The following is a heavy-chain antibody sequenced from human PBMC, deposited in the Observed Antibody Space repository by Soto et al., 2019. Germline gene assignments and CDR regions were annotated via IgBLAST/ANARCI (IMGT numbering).Heavy chain of an antibody. D-gene: IGHD6-19*01. V-gene: IGHV1-3*01. Sequence: QVQLVQSGAEVKKPGASVKVSCKASGYTFTSYAMHWVRQAPGQRLEWMAWINAGNGNTKYSQKFQGRVTITRDTAASTAYRELGSLRSEDTAVYYCARVSGWYYFEYWGQGTLVTVSS. CDR3: ARVSGWYYFEY. J-gene: IGHJ4*02. CDR2: INAGNGNT. CDR1: GYTFTSYA.